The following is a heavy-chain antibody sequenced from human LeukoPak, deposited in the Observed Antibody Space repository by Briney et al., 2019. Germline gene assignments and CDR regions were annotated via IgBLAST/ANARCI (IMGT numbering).Heavy chain of an antibody. CDR3: ARDYSNYVLHGMDV. CDR1: GYTFTSYG. CDR2: ISAYNGNT. Sequence: WASVKVSCKASGYTFTSYGISWVRQAPGQGLEWMGWISAYNGNTNYAQKLQGRVTMTTDTSTSTAYMELRSLRSDDTPVYYCARDYSNYVLHGMDVWGQGTTVTVSS. D-gene: IGHD4-11*01. J-gene: IGHJ6*02. V-gene: IGHV1-18*01.